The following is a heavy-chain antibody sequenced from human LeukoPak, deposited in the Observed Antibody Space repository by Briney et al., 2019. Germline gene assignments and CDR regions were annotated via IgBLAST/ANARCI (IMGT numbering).Heavy chain of an antibody. V-gene: IGHV1-69*01. CDR3: ARAFYDSSGLMYFDY. CDR1: GGTFSSYA. D-gene: IGHD3-22*01. J-gene: IGHJ4*02. CDR2: IIPIFGTA. Sequence: SVKVSCKASGGTFSSYAISWVRQAPGQGLEWMGGIIPIFGTANYAQKFQGRVTVTADESTSTAYMELSSLRSEDTAVYYCARAFYDSSGLMYFDYWGQGTLVTVSS.